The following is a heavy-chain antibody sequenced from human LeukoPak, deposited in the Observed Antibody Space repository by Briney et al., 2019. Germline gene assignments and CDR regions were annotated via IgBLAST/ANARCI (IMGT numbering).Heavy chain of an antibody. Sequence: GGSLRLSCAASGFTVCSNYMSWVRQAPGKGLEWVSVIYSGGSTYYADSVRGRFTISRDNSKNTLYLQMNSLRAEDTAVYYCARDKFGGSGTYYFDYWGQGTLVTVSS. CDR3: ARDKFGGSGTYYFDY. D-gene: IGHD3-10*01. CDR2: IYSGGST. CDR1: GFTVCSNY. V-gene: IGHV3-53*01. J-gene: IGHJ4*02.